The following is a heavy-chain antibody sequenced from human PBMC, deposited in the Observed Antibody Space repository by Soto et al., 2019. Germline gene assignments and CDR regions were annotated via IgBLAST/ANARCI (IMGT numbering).Heavy chain of an antibody. CDR3: ASIIAAAVT. V-gene: IGHV1-2*04. D-gene: IGHD6-13*01. J-gene: IGHJ5*02. CDR1: GYTFTGYY. Sequence: ASVKVSCKASGYTFTGYYMHWVRQAPGQGLEWMGWINPNRGGTNYAQKLQGWVTMTRDTSISTAYMELSSLRSEDTAVYYCASIIAAAVTWGQGTLVTVSS. CDR2: INPNRGGT.